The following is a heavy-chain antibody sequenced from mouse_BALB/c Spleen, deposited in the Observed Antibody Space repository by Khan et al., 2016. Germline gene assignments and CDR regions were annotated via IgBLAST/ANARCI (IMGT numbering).Heavy chain of an antibody. CDR1: GFTFSSYA. CDR3: ARGDDDDYGEYIDY. D-gene: IGHD2-13*01. J-gene: IGHJ2*01. Sequence: EVELVESGGGLVKPGGSLKLSCAASGFTFSSYAMSWVRQTPEKRLEWVASISSGGSTYYPASVKGRFTISRDNARNILNLQMSSLRSEDTAMYYCARGDDDDYGEYIDYWGQGTTLTVSS. CDR2: ISSGGST. V-gene: IGHV5-6-5*01.